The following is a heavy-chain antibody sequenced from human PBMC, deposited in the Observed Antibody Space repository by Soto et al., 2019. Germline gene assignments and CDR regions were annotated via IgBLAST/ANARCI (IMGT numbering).Heavy chain of an antibody. Sequence: ASVKVSCKASGYTFTSYDINWVRQATGQGLEWMGWMNPNSGNTGYAQKFQGRVTMTRNTSISTAYMELSSLRSEDTAVYYCAVAARPYYYYGMDVWGQGTTVTVSS. CDR3: AVAARPYYYYGMDV. CDR2: MNPNSGNT. V-gene: IGHV1-8*01. J-gene: IGHJ6*02. CDR1: GYTFTSYD. D-gene: IGHD6-6*01.